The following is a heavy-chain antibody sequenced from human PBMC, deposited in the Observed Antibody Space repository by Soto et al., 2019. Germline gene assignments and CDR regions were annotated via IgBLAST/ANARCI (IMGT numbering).Heavy chain of an antibody. Sequence: PSETLSLTCTVSGASISNYYWSWIWRPAGKGLEWIGRIDGSGTTNYNPSLKSRVTISVDTSKKEVALKLRSVTAADTAMYYCATGGTQAADYWGQGTLVTVSS. CDR3: ATGGTQAADY. CDR2: IDGSGTT. D-gene: IGHD6-25*01. CDR1: GASISNYY. J-gene: IGHJ4*02. V-gene: IGHV4-4*07.